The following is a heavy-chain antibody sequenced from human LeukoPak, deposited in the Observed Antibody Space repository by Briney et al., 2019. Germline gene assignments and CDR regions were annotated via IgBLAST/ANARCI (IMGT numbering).Heavy chain of an antibody. CDR1: GFTFGDHV. V-gene: IGHV3-20*04. CDR2: VDWRAGTS. D-gene: IGHD4-11*01. J-gene: IGHJ5*02. Sequence: GGSLRLSCVASGFTFGDHVMHWVRQAPGKGLEWVSGVDWRAGTSAYAVSVRGRFTISRDDTKGLLYLQMNSLRPEDTAFYFCVRGQARETTPGGWASHLDRWGLGTLVTVSS. CDR3: VRGQARETTPGGWASHLDR.